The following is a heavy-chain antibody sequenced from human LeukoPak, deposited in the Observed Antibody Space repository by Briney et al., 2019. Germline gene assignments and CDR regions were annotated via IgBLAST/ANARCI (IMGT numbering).Heavy chain of an antibody. Sequence: GGSLRLSCAASGFTFSSYSMNWVRQAPGKGLEWVSSINSDSSLMYYAESVKGRLTISRDNAKNSLYLQMNSLRAEDTAVYYCARQAYNAFDIWGQGTMVTVSS. J-gene: IGHJ3*02. CDR1: GFTFSSYS. CDR3: ARQAYNAFDI. D-gene: IGHD2-21*01. CDR2: INSDSSLM. V-gene: IGHV3-21*01.